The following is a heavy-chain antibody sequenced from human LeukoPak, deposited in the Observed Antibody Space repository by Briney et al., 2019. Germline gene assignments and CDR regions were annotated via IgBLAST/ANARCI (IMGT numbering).Heavy chain of an antibody. D-gene: IGHD2-15*01. V-gene: IGHV3-23*01. Sequence: HPGGSLRLSCAASGFTFSSYAMSWVRQAPGKGLEWVSAIRDSGSSTHYADSVKGRFVLSRDNSKNTVYMQMSSLRAEDTATYYCAKDYCRDGNCPFPFLDSWGQGTQVTVSS. J-gene: IGHJ4*02. CDR1: GFTFSSYA. CDR3: AKDYCRDGNCPFPFLDS. CDR2: IRDSGSST.